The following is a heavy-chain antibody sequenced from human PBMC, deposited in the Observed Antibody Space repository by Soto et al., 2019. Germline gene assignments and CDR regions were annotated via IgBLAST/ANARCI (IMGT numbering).Heavy chain of an antibody. D-gene: IGHD1-7*01. CDR2: ISYDGSNQ. CDR3: ARRTGTAPRFDY. V-gene: IGHV3-30-3*01. J-gene: IGHJ4*02. Sequence: QVQLVESGGGVVQPGRSLRLSCSASGFTFSEFEMYWDRQAPGKGLDWVSFISYDGSNQYYAGSVKGRFTVSRDNSKNTLFLLMNSLRPEDTAVYFCARRTGTAPRFDYWGQGTLVTVSS. CDR1: GFTFSEFE.